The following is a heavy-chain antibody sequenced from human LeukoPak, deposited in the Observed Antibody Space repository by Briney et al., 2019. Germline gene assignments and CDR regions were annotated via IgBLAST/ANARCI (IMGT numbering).Heavy chain of an antibody. D-gene: IGHD1-26*01. CDR2: IYNRGST. CDR3: ARGHGSFDS. J-gene: IGHJ4*02. Sequence: SETLSLTCTVSGGSLRSGSYYWSWIRQPAGKGLEWIGRIYNRGSTNYNPSLKSRVTMSEDTSKNQFSLKLTSVTAADTAVYYCARGHGSFDSWGQGTLVTVSA. V-gene: IGHV4-61*02. CDR1: GGSLRSGSYY.